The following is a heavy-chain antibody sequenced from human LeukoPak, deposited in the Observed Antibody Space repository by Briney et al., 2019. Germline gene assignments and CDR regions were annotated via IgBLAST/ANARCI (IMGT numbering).Heavy chain of an antibody. Sequence: GGSLTLSCAASGFTFSTYTMSWVRQAPRKGLEWVSGISNSGGRTYYAESVKGRFTISRDNSKSTLYLQMNSLRPEDTAVYYCAKEGTSYDSRAAFDYWGQGTLVTVSS. D-gene: IGHD3-22*01. J-gene: IGHJ4*02. CDR3: AKEGTSYDSRAAFDY. CDR2: ISNSGGRT. V-gene: IGHV3-23*01. CDR1: GFTFSTYT.